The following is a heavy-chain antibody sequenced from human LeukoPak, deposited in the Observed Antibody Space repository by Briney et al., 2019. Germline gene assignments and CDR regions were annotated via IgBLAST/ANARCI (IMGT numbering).Heavy chain of an antibody. J-gene: IGHJ4*02. CDR2: INHSGST. CDR1: GGSFSGYY. D-gene: IGHD1-1*01. CDR3: ARDKPVEGNWNDVSFDF. Sequence: SETLSLTCAVYGGSFSGYYWSWIRQPPGKGLEWIGEINHSGSTNYNPSLKSRVTISVDTSKNQFSLKLSSVTAADTAVYYCARDKPVEGNWNDVSFDFWGQGTLVTVSS. V-gene: IGHV4-34*01.